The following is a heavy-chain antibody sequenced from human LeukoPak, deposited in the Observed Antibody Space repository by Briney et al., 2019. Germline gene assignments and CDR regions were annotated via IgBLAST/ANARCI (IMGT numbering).Heavy chain of an antibody. V-gene: IGHV3-15*01. CDR2: IKSKTDGGTT. CDR3: TTAAIGYYGMDV. D-gene: IGHD2-2*01. Sequence: PGGSLRLSCAASGFTFSNAWMSWVRQAPGKGLEWVGRIKSKTDGGTTDYAAPVKGRFTISRDDSKNTLYLQMNSLKTEDTAVYYCTTAAIGYYGMDVWGQGTTVTVSS. CDR1: GFTFSNAW. J-gene: IGHJ6*02.